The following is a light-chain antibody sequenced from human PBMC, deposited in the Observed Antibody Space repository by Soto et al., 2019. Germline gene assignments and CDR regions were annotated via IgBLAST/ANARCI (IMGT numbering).Light chain of an antibody. J-gene: IGKJ1*01. CDR1: QTISSW. Sequence: IQITHYPTTHSGSVGARVTITFRPSQTISSWLAWYQQKPGKAPKLMXYKASTLKSGVPSRFSGRGSGTEFTLTITSLQPDDFATYYCHQYNSFSPWTFGQGTKVDI. CDR2: KAS. CDR3: HQYNSFSPWT. V-gene: IGKV1-5*03.